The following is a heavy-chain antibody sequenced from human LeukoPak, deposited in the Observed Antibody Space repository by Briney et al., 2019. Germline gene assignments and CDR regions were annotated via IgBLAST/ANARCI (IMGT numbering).Heavy chain of an antibody. CDR3: AKWTSGGNYATYFDY. V-gene: IGHV3-23*01. D-gene: IGHD1-7*01. J-gene: IGHJ4*02. Sequence: PGGSLRLSCAASGFTFSTYAMSWVRQAPGKGLERVSAISGSGGNTYYADSVKGRFTISRDNSKNTLYLQMNSLRAEDTAVFYCAKWTSGGNYATYFDYWGQGTLVTVSS. CDR2: ISGSGGNT. CDR1: GFTFSTYA.